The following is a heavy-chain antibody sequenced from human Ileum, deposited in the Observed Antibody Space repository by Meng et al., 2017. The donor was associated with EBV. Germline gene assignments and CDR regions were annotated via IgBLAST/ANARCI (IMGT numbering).Heavy chain of an antibody. D-gene: IGHD2-2*01. J-gene: IGHJ4*02. CDR1: GGSISSSSYD. Sequence: HLQLPAAGPGLVKPSATLSLSCTGSGGSISSSSYDWGWTRQPPGKGLEWIGSIYYSGSTYYNPSLKSRVTISVDTSKNQFSLKLSSVTAADTAVYYCARSIVVVPAAIYYWGQGTLVTVSS. CDR3: ARSIVVVPAAIYY. V-gene: IGHV4-39*01. CDR2: IYYSGST.